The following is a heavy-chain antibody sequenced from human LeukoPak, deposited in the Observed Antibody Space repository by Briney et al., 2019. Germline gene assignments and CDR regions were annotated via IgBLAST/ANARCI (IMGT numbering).Heavy chain of an antibody. CDR3: ARGRFTISD. D-gene: IGHD3-9*01. Sequence: SETLSFTCAVYGGSFSGYYWSWIRQPPGKGLEWIGEINHSGSTNYNPSLKSRVTISVDTSKNQFSLKLSSVTAADTAVYYCARGRFTISDWGQGTLVTVSS. V-gene: IGHV4-34*01. CDR2: INHSGST. J-gene: IGHJ4*02. CDR1: GGSFSGYY.